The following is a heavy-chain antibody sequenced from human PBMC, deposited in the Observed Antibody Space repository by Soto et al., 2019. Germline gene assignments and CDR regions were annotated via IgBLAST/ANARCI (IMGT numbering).Heavy chain of an antibody. J-gene: IGHJ5*02. CDR2: IKQDGSEK. V-gene: IGHV3-7*03. D-gene: IGHD6-6*01. Sequence: PGGLMRHRYRAAGVKISSLGMSWVRQDPGKGLEWVADIKQDGSEKYYVDSVKGRFTISRDNAKNSLYLQMNSLRAEDTAVYYCAKGGRIAARPDGFDTWGQGTLVTVS. CDR1: GVKISSLG. CDR3: AKGGRIAARPDGFDT.